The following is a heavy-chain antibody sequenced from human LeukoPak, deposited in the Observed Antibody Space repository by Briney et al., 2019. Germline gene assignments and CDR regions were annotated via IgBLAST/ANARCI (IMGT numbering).Heavy chain of an antibody. V-gene: IGHV4-39*07. D-gene: IGHD2-15*01. J-gene: IGHJ4*02. CDR3: ARPQGVAATYWAWDY. Sequence: PSETLSLTCTVSGGSISSSSYYWGWIRQPPGKGLEWIGSIYYSGSTYYNPSLKSRVTISVDTSKNQFSLKLSSVTAADTAVYYCARPQGVAATYWAWDYWGQGTLVTVSS. CDR2: IYYSGST. CDR1: GGSISSSSYY.